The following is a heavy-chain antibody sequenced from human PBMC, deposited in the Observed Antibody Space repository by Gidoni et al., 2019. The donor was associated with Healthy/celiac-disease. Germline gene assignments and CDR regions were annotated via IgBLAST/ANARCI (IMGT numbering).Heavy chain of an antibody. J-gene: IGHJ4*02. CDR1: GGSFSGYY. CDR2: INHSGST. CDR3: ARAWIAAAGSPGY. V-gene: IGHV4-34*01. D-gene: IGHD6-13*01. Sequence: QVQLQQWGAGLLKHSETLSLTCAVYGGSFSGYYLSWIRQPPGKGLEWIGEINHSGSTNYNPTLKSRVTISVDTSKNQFSLMLSSVTASDTAVYYCARAWIAAAGSPGYCGQGTLVTVSS.